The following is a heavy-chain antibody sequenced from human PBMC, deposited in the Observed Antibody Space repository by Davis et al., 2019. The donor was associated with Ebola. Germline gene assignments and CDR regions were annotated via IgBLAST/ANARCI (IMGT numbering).Heavy chain of an antibody. J-gene: IGHJ6*02. CDR3: IRESDGMDV. Sequence: GESLKIPCAAPGFTFSDYYMSWIRQAPGKGLEWVSYISSSGSTIYYADSVKGRFTISRDNAKNSLYLQMNSLRAEDTAVYYCIRESDGMDVWGQGTTVTVSS. CDR2: ISSSGSTI. CDR1: GFTFSDYY. V-gene: IGHV3-11*01.